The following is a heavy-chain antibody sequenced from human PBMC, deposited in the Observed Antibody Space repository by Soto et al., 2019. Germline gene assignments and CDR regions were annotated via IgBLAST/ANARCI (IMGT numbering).Heavy chain of an antibody. Sequence: ASVKVSCKASGYTFTSYGISWVRQAPGQGLEWMGWISAYNGNTKYSQKFQGRVTITRDTSASTAYMELSSLRSEDTAVYYCARGSGAWNYDFWSGYYTWGQGTLVTVSS. J-gene: IGHJ4*02. CDR2: ISAYNGNT. CDR1: GYTFTSYG. V-gene: IGHV1-18*01. CDR3: ARGSGAWNYDFWSGYYT. D-gene: IGHD3-3*01.